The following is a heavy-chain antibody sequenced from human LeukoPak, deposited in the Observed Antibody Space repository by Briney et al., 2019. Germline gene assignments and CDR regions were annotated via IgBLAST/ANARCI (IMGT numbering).Heavy chain of an antibody. CDR2: IYYSGST. CDR3: ARAANRVVPAAHFDY. CDR1: GGSISSGGYY. Sequence: SETLSLTCTVSGGSISSGGYYWSWIRQHPGTGLEWIGYIYYSGSTYYNPSLKSRVTISVDTSKNQFSLKLSSVTAADTAVYYCARAANRVVPAAHFDYWGQGTLVTVSS. D-gene: IGHD2-2*01. V-gene: IGHV4-31*03. J-gene: IGHJ4*02.